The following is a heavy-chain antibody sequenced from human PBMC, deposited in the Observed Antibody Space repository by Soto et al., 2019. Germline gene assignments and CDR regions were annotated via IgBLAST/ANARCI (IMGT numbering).Heavy chain of an antibody. CDR3: ARQSSIWNNGEWGYFDS. Sequence: PSETLSLTCTVSGGSISSTTYYWGWIRQPPEKGLEWIGTIYYTGNTYYNSSLRSRVTISVDTSKDQFSLKLYSVTAADTAVYYCARQSSIWNNGEWGYFDSWGQGTLVTVSS. V-gene: IGHV4-39*01. J-gene: IGHJ4*02. CDR2: IYYTGNT. D-gene: IGHD6-13*01. CDR1: GGSISSTTYY.